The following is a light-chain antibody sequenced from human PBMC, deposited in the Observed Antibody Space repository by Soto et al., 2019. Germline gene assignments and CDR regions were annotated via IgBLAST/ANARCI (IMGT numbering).Light chain of an antibody. CDR1: RLGDKY. J-gene: IGLJ1*01. V-gene: IGLV3-1*01. CDR3: QTWDNNRAV. Sequence: SYELTQPPSVSVSPEQTASITCSGDRLGDKYANWYQQKSGQSPVLVIFQDYRRPSQIPERFSGSNSENTATLTISGTQAVDEADYYCQTWDNNRAVFGTGTQLTVL. CDR2: QDY.